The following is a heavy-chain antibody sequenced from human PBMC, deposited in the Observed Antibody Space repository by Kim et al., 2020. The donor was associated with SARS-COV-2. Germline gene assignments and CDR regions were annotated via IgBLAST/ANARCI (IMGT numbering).Heavy chain of an antibody. CDR3: ATDSAYYYGSGSYYNSPGWFDP. V-gene: IGHV4-34*01. CDR1: GGSFSGYY. J-gene: IGHJ5*02. CDR2: INHSGST. D-gene: IGHD3-10*01. Sequence: SETLSLTCAVYGGSFSGYYWSWIRQPPGKGLEWIGEINHSGSTNYNPSLKSRVTISVDTSKNQFSLKLSSVTAADTAVYYCATDSAYYYGSGSYYNSPGWFDPWGQGTLVTVSS.